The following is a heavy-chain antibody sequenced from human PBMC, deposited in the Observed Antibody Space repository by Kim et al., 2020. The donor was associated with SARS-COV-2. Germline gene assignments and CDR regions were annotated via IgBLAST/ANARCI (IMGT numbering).Heavy chain of an antibody. CDR1: GYTFTGYY. Sequence: ASVKVSCKASGYTFTGYYMHWVRQAPGQGLEWMGRINPNSGGTNYAQKFQGRVTMTRDTSISTAYMELSRLRPDDTAVYYCARAAWGSGRGGYYMDVWGKGTAVTVSS. CDR3: ARAAWGSGRGGYYMDV. CDR2: INPNSGGT. J-gene: IGHJ6*03. D-gene: IGHD6-19*01. V-gene: IGHV1-2*06.